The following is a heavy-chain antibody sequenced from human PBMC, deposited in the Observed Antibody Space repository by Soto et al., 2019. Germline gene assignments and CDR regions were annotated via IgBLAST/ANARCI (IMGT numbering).Heavy chain of an antibody. D-gene: IGHD1-26*01. CDR1: GFSFSNYA. CDR2: ISGSSSNI. J-gene: IGHJ2*01. V-gene: IGHV3-48*01. Sequence: EVQLVESGGGLVQPGGSLRLSCAASGFSFSNYAMDWVRQAPGKGLEWVSYISGSSSNIRYADSVKGRFTISRDNAKSSAYLQMNSLRADDTGVYYCARDPSRGSDWARYLDLWGRGTLVTVSS. CDR3: ARDPSRGSDWARYLDL.